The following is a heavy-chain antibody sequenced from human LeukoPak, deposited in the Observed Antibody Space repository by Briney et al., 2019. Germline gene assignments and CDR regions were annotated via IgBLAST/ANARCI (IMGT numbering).Heavy chain of an antibody. V-gene: IGHV3-73*01. J-gene: IGHJ4*02. CDR1: GLTFSGSA. D-gene: IGHD6-13*01. CDR2: IRSKANSYAT. Sequence: GGXLRLSCAASGLTFSGSAMHWVRQASGKGLEWVGRIRSKANSYATAYAASVKGRFTISRDDSKNTAYLQMNSLKTEDTAVYYCTRHAGYSSSWYESWGQGTLVTVSS. CDR3: TRHAGYSSSWYES.